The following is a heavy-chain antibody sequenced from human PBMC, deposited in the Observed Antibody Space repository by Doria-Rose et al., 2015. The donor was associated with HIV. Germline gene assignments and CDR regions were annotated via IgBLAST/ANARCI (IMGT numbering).Heavy chain of an antibody. CDR1: GVSLSSPGMG. D-gene: IGHD6-13*01. CDR3: ARIKSSRWYHKYYFDS. Sequence: QVTLKESGPVLVKPTETLTLTCTVSGVSLSSPGMGVSWIRQPPGKALEWLANIFSDDERSYKTSLKSRLTISRGTSKSQVFLTMTDMDPVDTATYYCARIKSSRWYHKYYFDSWGQGTLVIVSA. V-gene: IGHV2-26*01. CDR2: IFSDDER. J-gene: IGHJ4*02.